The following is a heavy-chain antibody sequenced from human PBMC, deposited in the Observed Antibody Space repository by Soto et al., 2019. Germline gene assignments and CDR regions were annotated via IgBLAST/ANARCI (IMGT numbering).Heavy chain of an antibody. J-gene: IGHJ3*02. CDR3: AKNRKAAAEFDAVDI. D-gene: IGHD6-13*01. V-gene: IGHV3-30*18. CDR2: ISYDGGND. CDR1: GFTFSIYG. Sequence: QVQLVESGGGVVQPGKSLRLSCAASGFTFSIYGMHWVRQTPGKGLEWVALISYDGGNDYYGDSVKGRFTISRDNSKNILYLQMSSLRAEDTAVYYCAKNRKAAAEFDAVDIWGQGTMVSVSS.